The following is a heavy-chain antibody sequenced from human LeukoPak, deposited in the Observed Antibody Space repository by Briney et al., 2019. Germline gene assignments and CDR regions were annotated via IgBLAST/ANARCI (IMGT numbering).Heavy chain of an antibody. CDR2: ISGSGGST. D-gene: IGHD6-6*01. V-gene: IGHV3-23*01. Sequence: GGSLRLSCAASGFTFSSYGMSWVRRAPGKGLEWVSVISGSGGSTYYADSVKGRFTISRDNSKNTLYLQMNSLRAEDTAVYYCAKSLYSSSFSFDYWGQGTLVTVSS. J-gene: IGHJ4*02. CDR1: GFTFSSYG. CDR3: AKSLYSSSFSFDY.